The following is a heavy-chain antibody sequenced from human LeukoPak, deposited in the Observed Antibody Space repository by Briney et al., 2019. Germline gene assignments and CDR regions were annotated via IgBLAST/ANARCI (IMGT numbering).Heavy chain of an antibody. CDR3: ARTYYYDSSGYENWFDP. J-gene: IGHJ5*02. D-gene: IGHD3-22*01. CDR2: IRAYNGNT. CDR1: GYTFTSYG. Sequence: ASVKVSCKASGYTFTSYGISWVRQAPGQGLEWMGWIRAYNGNTNYAQKFQGRVIMTTDTSTSTAYMELRSLRSDDTAVYYCARTYYYDSSGYENWFDPWGQGTLVTVSS. V-gene: IGHV1-18*01.